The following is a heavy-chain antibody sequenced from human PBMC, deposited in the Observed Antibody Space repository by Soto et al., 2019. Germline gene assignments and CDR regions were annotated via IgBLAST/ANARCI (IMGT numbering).Heavy chain of an antibody. Sequence: GGSLRLSCAASGFTFSSYGMHWVRQAPGKGLEWVAVISYDGSNKYYAGSVKGRFTISRDNSKNTLYLKMNSLRAEDTAVYFCAKLGIVATTLDYYYYGMDVWGQGTTVTVSS. V-gene: IGHV3-30*18. CDR1: GFTFSSYG. J-gene: IGHJ6*02. CDR3: AKLGIVATTLDYYYYGMDV. D-gene: IGHD5-12*01. CDR2: ISYDGSNK.